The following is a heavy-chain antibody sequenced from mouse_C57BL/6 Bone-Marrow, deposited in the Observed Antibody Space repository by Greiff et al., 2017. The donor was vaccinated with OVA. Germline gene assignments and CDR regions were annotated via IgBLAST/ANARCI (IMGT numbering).Heavy chain of an antibody. V-gene: IGHV1-4*01. CDR3: ARETLFDY. CDR1: GYTFTSYT. CDR2: INPSSGYT. Sequence: QVQLQQSGAELARPGASVKMSCKASGYTFTSYTMHWVKQRPGQGLEWIGYINPSSGYTKYNQKFKDKATLTADKSSSTAYMQLSSLTSESTAVYYCARETLFDYWGQGTTLTVSS. J-gene: IGHJ2*01.